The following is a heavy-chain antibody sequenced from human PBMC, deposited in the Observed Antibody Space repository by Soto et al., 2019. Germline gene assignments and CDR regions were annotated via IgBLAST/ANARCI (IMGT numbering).Heavy chain of an antibody. V-gene: IGHV3-21*01. CDR2: ISSSSSYI. CDR1: GFTFSSYS. D-gene: IGHD2-2*01. CDR3: SRDPTNAHSP. Sequence: GGSLRLSCAASGFTFSSYSMNWVRQAPGKGLEWVSSISSSSSYIYYADSVKGRCTISRDNAKNSLYLQMNSLRAEDTAVYYCSRDPTNAHSPWGQGTLVTVSS. J-gene: IGHJ5*02.